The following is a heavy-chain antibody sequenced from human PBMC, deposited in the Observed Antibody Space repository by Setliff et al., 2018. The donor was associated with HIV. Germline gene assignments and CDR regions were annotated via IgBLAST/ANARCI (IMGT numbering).Heavy chain of an antibody. D-gene: IGHD3-16*02. CDR1: GGYISSYY. J-gene: IGHJ4*02. CDR3: ARGTFGGVIAQYYFDY. Sequence: PSETLSLTCTVSGGYISSYYWSLIRQPPGKGLEWIGYIYTSGSTNYNPSLKSRVTISVDTSKNQFSLKLSSVTAADTAVYYCARGTFGGVIAQYYFDYWGQGTLVTVSS. V-gene: IGHV4-4*08. CDR2: IYTSGST.